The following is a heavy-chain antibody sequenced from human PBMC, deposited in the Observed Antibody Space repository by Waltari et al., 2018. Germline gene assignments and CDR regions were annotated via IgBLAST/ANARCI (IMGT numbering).Heavy chain of an antibody. D-gene: IGHD1-7*01. Sequence: VQLVQSGAEVKKPGASVKGSCRASGYSLNTYDIGWVRLAAGHGLEWVGWMNPISGNSNSAQKFRGRVSMTGDSSISTAYMELSGLTFDDTAVYYCTRAIRNQLLSEYWGQGTLVAVSS. CDR3: TRAIRNQLLSEY. J-gene: IGHJ4*02. CDR1: GYSLNTYD. V-gene: IGHV1-8*01. CDR2: MNPISGNS.